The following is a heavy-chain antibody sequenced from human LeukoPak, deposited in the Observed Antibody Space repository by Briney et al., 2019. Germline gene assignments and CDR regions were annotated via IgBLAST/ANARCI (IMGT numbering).Heavy chain of an antibody. D-gene: IGHD3-3*01. CDR2: IIPIFGTA. Sequence: GSSVKVSCKASGGTFSSYAINWVRQAPGQGLEWMGGIIPIFGTANYAQKFQGRVTITADESTSTAYMEPSGLRSEDTAVYYCARRGLLGFLEWLSPLDYWGQGTLVTVSS. J-gene: IGHJ4*02. CDR3: ARRGLLGFLEWLSPLDY. CDR1: GGTFSSYA. V-gene: IGHV1-69*01.